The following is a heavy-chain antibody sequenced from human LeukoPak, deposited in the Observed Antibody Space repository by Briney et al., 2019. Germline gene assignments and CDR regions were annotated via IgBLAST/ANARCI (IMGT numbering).Heavy chain of an antibody. V-gene: IGHV3-7*01. CDR3: ARDEVGGFYYE. Sequence: GGSLRLSCAASGFTFSHYWMSWVRQSPGKGLEWVANILHDGAVQFYVDSVKGRFTISRDNPRNSVYLQMNSLRAEDSATYYCARDEVGGFYYEWGQGTPVTVS. CDR2: ILHDGAVQ. J-gene: IGHJ4*02. CDR1: GFTFSHYW. D-gene: IGHD3-22*01.